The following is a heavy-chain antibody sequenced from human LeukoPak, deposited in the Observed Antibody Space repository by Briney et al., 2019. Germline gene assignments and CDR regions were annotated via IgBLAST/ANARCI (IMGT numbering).Heavy chain of an antibody. CDR1: GYTFPSYD. V-gene: IGHV1-8*01. D-gene: IGHD6-19*01. Sequence: ASVKVSCKASGYTFPSYDITWVRQAPGQGLEWMGWMNPNSGNTGYAQKFQGRVTMTRNTSISTAYMELSSLRSEDTAVYYCARRGAVAGTNGYWGQGTLVTVSS. CDR3: ARRGAVAGTNGY. J-gene: IGHJ4*02. CDR2: MNPNSGNT.